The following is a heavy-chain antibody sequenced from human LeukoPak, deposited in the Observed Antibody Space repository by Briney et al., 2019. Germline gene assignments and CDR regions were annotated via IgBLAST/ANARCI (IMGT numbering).Heavy chain of an antibody. J-gene: IGHJ4*02. CDR3: ARSSIAARTFDY. V-gene: IGHV1-2*06. CDR2: INPNSGGT. Sequence: GASVKVSCKASGYTFTGYYMHWVRQAPGQGLEWMGRINPNSGGTNYAQKFQGRVTMTRDTSISTAYMELSRLRSDDTAVYYCARSSIAARTFDYLGQGTLVTVSS. CDR1: GYTFTGYY. D-gene: IGHD6-6*01.